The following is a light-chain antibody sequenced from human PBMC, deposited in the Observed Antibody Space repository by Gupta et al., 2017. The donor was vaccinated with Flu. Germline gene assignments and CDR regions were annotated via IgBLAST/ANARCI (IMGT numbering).Light chain of an antibody. V-gene: IGKV1-5*03. J-gene: IGKJ2*01. CDR3: QQCNSYSYT. CDR2: KAS. CDR1: HNIDIY. Sequence: DSQMTNSPSTLSASVGDRVTITCLASHNIDIYMAWYQHISGKAPKLLIYKASTLGTGVPSRFSGSGSGTEFTLTISSLQPDDSATYYCQQCNSYSYTFGQGTKLEI.